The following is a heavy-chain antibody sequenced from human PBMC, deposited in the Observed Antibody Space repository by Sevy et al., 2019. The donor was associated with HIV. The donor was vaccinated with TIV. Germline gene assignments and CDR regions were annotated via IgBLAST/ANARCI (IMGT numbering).Heavy chain of an antibody. D-gene: IGHD7-27*01. J-gene: IGHJ6*02. CDR3: ARALVNWDAVDV. Sequence: GGSLRLSCAASGFTFSSYRMNWVRQAPGKGLEWVSSVTSLSNYIYYADSVKGRFTISRDNAKNSLYLQMNSLRAEDTAAYYCARALVNWDAVDVWGQGTTVTFSS. V-gene: IGHV3-21*01. CDR1: GFTFSSYR. CDR2: VTSLSNYI.